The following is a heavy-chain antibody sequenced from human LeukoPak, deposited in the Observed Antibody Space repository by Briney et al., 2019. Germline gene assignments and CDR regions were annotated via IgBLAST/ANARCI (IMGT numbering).Heavy chain of an antibody. J-gene: IGHJ4*02. Sequence: PGGSLRLSCAASGFTFSSYAMSWVRQAPGKGLEWVSAISGSGGSTYYADSVKGRFTISRDNSKNTLYLQMNSLRAEDTAVYYCAKDGVRGYYDFWSGYSHHSFDYWGQGTLVTVSS. D-gene: IGHD3-3*01. CDR1: GFTFSSYA. CDR3: AKDGVRGYYDFWSGYSHHSFDY. CDR2: ISGSGGST. V-gene: IGHV3-23*01.